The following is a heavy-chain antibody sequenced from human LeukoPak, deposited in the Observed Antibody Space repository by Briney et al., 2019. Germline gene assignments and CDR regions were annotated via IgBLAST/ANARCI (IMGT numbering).Heavy chain of an antibody. CDR1: GFTFSGYT. V-gene: IGHV3-48*01. J-gene: IGHJ5*02. Sequence: GGSLRLSCAASGFTFSGYTMNWVRQAPGKGLVWISHINSRRTTINYADSVKGRFTISRDNAKNTLYLQMNSLRAEDTAVYYCARVSFGFWFDPWGQGTLVTVSS. CDR2: INSRRTTI. CDR3: ARVSFGFWFDP. D-gene: IGHD3-3*01.